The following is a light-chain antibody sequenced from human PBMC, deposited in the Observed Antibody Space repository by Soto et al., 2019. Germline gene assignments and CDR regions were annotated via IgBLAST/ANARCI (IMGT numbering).Light chain of an antibody. J-gene: IGLJ2*01. CDR1: SSDVGGYDF. V-gene: IGLV2-14*01. CDR3: CSYTSSTTPL. Sequence: QSALTQPASVSGSPGQSITISCTGTSSDVGGYDFVSWYRHHPGKAPKLIISEVSNRPSGVSNRFSGSKSGNTASLTISGLQAEDEADYYCCSYTSSTTPLFGGGTKLTVL. CDR2: EVS.